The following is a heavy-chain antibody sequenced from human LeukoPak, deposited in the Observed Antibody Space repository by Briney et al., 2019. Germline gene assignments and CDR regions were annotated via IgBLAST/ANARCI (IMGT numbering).Heavy chain of an antibody. CDR3: ARIWVRQGYWYFDL. V-gene: IGHV1-2*06. CDR2: INPNSGGT. CDR1: GYTFTGYY. D-gene: IGHD3-10*01. Sequence: ASVKVSCKASGYTFTGYYMHWVRQAPGQGLEWMGRINPNSGGTNYAQKFQGRVTMTRDTSISTAYMELSRLRSDDTAVYYCARIWVRQGYWYFDLWGLGTLVTVSS. J-gene: IGHJ2*01.